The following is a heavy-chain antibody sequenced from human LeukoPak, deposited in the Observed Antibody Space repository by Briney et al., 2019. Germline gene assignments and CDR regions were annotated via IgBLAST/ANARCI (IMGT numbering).Heavy chain of an antibody. CDR2: IYTSGST. CDR3: ARDLGYGEFDY. Sequence: PSQTLSLTCTVSGGSISSGSYYWSWIRQPAGKGPEWIGRIYTSGSTNYNPSLKSRVTISVDTSKNQFSLKLSSVTAADTAVYYCARDLGYGEFDYWGQGTLVTVSS. V-gene: IGHV4-61*02. J-gene: IGHJ4*02. CDR1: GGSISSGSYY. D-gene: IGHD4-17*01.